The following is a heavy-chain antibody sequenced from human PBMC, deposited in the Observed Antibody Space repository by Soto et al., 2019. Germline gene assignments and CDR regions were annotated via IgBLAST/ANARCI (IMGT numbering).Heavy chain of an antibody. D-gene: IGHD2-8*01. CDR2: IRGSGGST. J-gene: IGHJ4*02. CDR1: GFTFSSYA. CDR3: AGEYCANGVCYAYFDY. V-gene: IGHV3-23*01. Sequence: GGSLRLSCAAFGFTFSSYAMSWVRQAPGKGLDWVSAIRGSGGSTYYADSVKGRFTISRDNSKNTLYLQMNSLRAEDTAVYYCAGEYCANGVCYAYFDYWGQGALVTVSS.